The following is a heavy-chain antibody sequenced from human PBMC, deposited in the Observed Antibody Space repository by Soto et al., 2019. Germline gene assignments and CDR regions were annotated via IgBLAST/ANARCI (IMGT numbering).Heavy chain of an antibody. CDR2: TYYRSKWYN. CDR3: ASQQQWLDY. CDR1: GDRVSSNIAA. J-gene: IGHJ4*02. V-gene: IGHV6-1*01. Sequence: SQPLSLTGDISGDRVSSNIAACNWIRQSPSRGLEWLGRTYYRSKWYNDYAVSVKSRIRINADTSKNQFSLQLNSVTPEDTAVYYCASQQQWLDYWGQGNPVTVSS. D-gene: IGHD6-19*01.